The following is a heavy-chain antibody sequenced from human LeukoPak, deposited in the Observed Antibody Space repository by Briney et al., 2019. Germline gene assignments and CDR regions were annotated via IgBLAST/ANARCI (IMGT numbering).Heavy chain of an antibody. J-gene: IGHJ4*02. Sequence: QSGGSLRLSCAASGFTFSSYSMNWVRQAPGKGLEWVSGISWNSGSIGYADSVKGRFTISRDNAKNSLYLQMNSLRAEDTALYYCAKGYDFWSGYSYYFDYWGQGTLVTVSS. CDR1: GFTFSSYS. CDR2: ISWNSGSI. D-gene: IGHD3-3*01. CDR3: AKGYDFWSGYSYYFDY. V-gene: IGHV3-9*01.